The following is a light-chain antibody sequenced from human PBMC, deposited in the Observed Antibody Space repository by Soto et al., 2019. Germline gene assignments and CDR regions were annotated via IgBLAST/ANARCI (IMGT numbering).Light chain of an antibody. J-gene: IGKJ5*01. Sequence: DLQLTQSPSFLSASVGDRVTITCRASQDIRSYLAWYQQKPGKAPQLLISTASTLQSGVPSRFSGSGSGTEFILTIRSLQPEDFTTYYCKHRHSYPVTVGQGTRLEI. V-gene: IGKV1-9*01. CDR2: TAS. CDR3: KHRHSYPVT. CDR1: QDIRSY.